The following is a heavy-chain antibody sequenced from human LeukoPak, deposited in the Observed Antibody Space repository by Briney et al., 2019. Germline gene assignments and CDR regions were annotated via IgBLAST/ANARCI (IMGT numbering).Heavy chain of an antibody. D-gene: IGHD3-3*01. J-gene: IGHJ4*02. CDR3: ARDYFLDSFGVGRANFDY. Sequence: GGSLRLSCAASGFTFSSYWMSWVRQAPGKGLEWVANIKQDGSEKYYVDSVKGRFTISRDNAKNSLYLQMNSLRAEDTAVYYCARDYFLDSFGVGRANFDYWGQGTLVTVSS. CDR1: GFTFSSYW. V-gene: IGHV3-7*01. CDR2: IKQDGSEK.